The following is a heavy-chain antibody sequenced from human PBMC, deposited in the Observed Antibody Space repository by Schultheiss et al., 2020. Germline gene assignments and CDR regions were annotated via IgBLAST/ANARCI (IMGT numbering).Heavy chain of an antibody. J-gene: IGHJ5*02. CDR2: ISYDGSNK. CDR3: ARGGYYDSSGYLGP. Sequence: GGSLRLSCAASGFTFSSYAMHWVRQAPGKGLEWVAVISYDGSNKYYADSVKGRFTISRDNSKNTLYLQMNSLRAEYTAVYYCARGGYYDSSGYLGPWGQGTLVTVSS. V-gene: IGHV3-30-3*01. D-gene: IGHD3-22*01. CDR1: GFTFSSYA.